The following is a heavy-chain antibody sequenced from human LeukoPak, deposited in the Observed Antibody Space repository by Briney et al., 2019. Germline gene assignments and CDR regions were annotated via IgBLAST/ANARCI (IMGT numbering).Heavy chain of an antibody. V-gene: IGHV4-39*01. CDR2: IYYSGST. CDR3: ARGYGDYGGY. Sequence: SETLSLTCTISGGSISSSSYYWGWIRQPPGKGLEWIGSIYYSGSTYYNPSLKSRVTISVDTSKNQFSLKLSSVTAADTAVYYRARGYGDYGGYWGQGTLVTVSS. CDR1: GGSISSSSYY. J-gene: IGHJ4*02. D-gene: IGHD4-17*01.